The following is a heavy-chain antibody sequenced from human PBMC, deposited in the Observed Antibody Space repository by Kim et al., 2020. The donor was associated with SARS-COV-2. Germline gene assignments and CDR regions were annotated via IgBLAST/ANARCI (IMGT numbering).Heavy chain of an antibody. Sequence: ASVKVSCKTSGYTFTSYGITWVRQAPGQGLEWVGWMSAYNGNTEYAQKLQDRVTVTTDTSTSTAYMELRRLRYDDTAVYYCVRHYFDYWGQGTLVTVSS. CDR3: VRHYFDY. CDR2: MSAYNGNT. V-gene: IGHV1-18*01. CDR1: GYTFTSYG. J-gene: IGHJ4*02.